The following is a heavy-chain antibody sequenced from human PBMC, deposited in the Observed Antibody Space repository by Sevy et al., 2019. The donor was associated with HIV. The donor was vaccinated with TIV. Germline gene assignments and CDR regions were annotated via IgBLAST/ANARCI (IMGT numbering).Heavy chain of an antibody. CDR1: GFTFSAFS. D-gene: IGHD2-8*01. Sequence: GGSLRLSCAASGFTFSAFSMHWVRQAPGKGLEWVATISYDGSNDHYADSVKGRFTISRDNSKNTLFLQMDSLRAEDTAIYYCARDPRMYGDYLLAYFDYWGQGTLVTVSS. CDR2: ISYDGSND. CDR3: ARDPRMYGDYLLAYFDY. J-gene: IGHJ4*02. V-gene: IGHV3-30-3*01.